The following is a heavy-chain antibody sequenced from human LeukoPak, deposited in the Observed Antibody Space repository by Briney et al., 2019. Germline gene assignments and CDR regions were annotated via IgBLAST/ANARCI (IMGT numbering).Heavy chain of an antibody. CDR1: GFTFSNYA. CDR3: AKGDDSSGYYVTYYYYGMDV. D-gene: IGHD3-22*01. J-gene: IGHJ6*02. V-gene: IGHV3-23*01. Sequence: GGSLRLSCTASGFTFSNYAMSWVCQAPGKGLEWVSVISGSGGGTYYADSVKGRFTISRDNSKNMLYLQTNSLRAEDTAVYYCAKGDDSSGYYVTYYYYGMDVWGQGTTVTVSS. CDR2: ISGSGGGT.